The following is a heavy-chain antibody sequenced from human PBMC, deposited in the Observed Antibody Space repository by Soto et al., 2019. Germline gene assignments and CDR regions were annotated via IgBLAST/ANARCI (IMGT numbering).Heavy chain of an antibody. CDR1: GFSFSSHS. J-gene: IGHJ4*02. D-gene: IGHD3-10*01. CDR2: ISSSGSTI. V-gene: IGHV3-48*04. CDR3: ARVVHYYGSGSYYGPYFDY. Sequence: GGSLRLSCAASGFSFSSHSMKWVRQAPGKGLEWVSYISSSGSTIYYADSVKGRFTISRDNAKNSLYLQMNSLRAEDTAVYYCARVVHYYGSGSYYGPYFDYWGQGTLVTVS.